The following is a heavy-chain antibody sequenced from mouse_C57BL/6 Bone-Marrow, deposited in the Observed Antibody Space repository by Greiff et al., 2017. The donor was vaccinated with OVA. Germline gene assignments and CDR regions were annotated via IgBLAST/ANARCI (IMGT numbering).Heavy chain of an antibody. CDR3: ARKGGLTTVDYWYFDV. Sequence: QVQLKESGPGLVQPSQSLSITCTVSGFSLTSYGVHWVRQSPGKGLEWLGVIWSGGSTDYNAAFISSLSISKDNSKSQVFFKMNRLQADDTAIYYCARKGGLTTVDYWYFDVWGTGTTVTVSS. D-gene: IGHD1-1*01. J-gene: IGHJ1*03. CDR2: IWSGGST. CDR1: GFSLTSYG. V-gene: IGHV2-2*01.